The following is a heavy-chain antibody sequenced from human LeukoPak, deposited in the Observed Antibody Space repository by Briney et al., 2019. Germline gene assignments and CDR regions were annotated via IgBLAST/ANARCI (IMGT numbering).Heavy chain of an antibody. CDR1: GFTFSSYA. J-gene: IGHJ4*02. CDR2: ISGSGGST. V-gene: IGHV3-23*01. CDR3: AKQELGLPVPPDY. D-gene: IGHD3-10*01. Sequence: GASLRLSRAASGFTFSSYAMSWVRQAPGKGLEWVSAISGSGGSTYYADSVKGRFTISRDNSKNTLYLQMNSLRAEDTAVYYCAKQELGLPVPPDYRGQGTLVTVSS.